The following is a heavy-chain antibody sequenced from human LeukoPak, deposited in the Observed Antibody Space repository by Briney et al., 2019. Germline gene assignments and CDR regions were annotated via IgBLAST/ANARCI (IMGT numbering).Heavy chain of an antibody. J-gene: IGHJ6*03. CDR2: INPNSGGT. Sequence: ASVKVSCKASGYMFTGYYMHWVRQAPGQGLEWMGWINPNSGGTNYAQKFQGRVTMTRDTSISTAYMDLNRLRSDDTAAYYCARVVAVTGTPVSYMDVWGKGTTVTVSS. CDR1: GYMFTGYY. CDR3: ARVVAVTGTPVSYMDV. D-gene: IGHD6-19*01. V-gene: IGHV1-2*02.